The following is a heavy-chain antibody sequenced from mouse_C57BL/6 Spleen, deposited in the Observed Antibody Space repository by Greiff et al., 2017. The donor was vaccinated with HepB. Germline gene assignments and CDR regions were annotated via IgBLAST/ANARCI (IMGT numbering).Heavy chain of an antibody. Sequence: EVKLVESGPELVKPGDSVKISCKASGYSFTGYFMNWVMQSHGKSLEWIGRINPYNGDTFYNQKFKGKATLTVDKSYSTAHMELRSLTSEDSAVYYCARTGSSYWYFDVWGTGTTVTVSS. J-gene: IGHJ1*03. CDR3: ARTGSSYWYFDV. D-gene: IGHD1-1*01. CDR1: GYSFTGYF. V-gene: IGHV1-20*01. CDR2: INPYNGDT.